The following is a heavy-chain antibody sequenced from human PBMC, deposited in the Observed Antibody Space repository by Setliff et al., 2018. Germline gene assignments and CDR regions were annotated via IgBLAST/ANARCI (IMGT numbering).Heavy chain of an antibody. CDR2: IYYSGGT. D-gene: IGHD3-3*01. CDR1: GGSISSHY. CDR3: ARDTEGRYNFWSGYYEDYYYYGMDV. V-gene: IGHV4-59*11. Sequence: PSETLSLTCTVSGGSISSHYWSWIRQPPGKGLEWIWYIYYSGGTNYNPSLKSRVTISVDTSKNQFSLKLSSLTAADKAVYYFARDTEGRYNFWSGYYEDYYYYGMDVWGQGTTVTVSS. J-gene: IGHJ6*02.